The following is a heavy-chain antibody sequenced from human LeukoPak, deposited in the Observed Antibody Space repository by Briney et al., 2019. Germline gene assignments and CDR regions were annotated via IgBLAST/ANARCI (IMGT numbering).Heavy chain of an antibody. J-gene: IGHJ4*02. CDR1: GFTFSSYG. D-gene: IGHD1-26*01. Sequence: GRSLRLSCAASGFTFSSYGMHWVRQAPGKGLEWVAVIWYDGSNKYYADSVKGRFTISRDNSKNTLYLQMNSLRAEDTAVYYCARDRSKSNYFDYWGQGTLVTVSS. CDR2: IWYDGSNK. V-gene: IGHV3-33*01. CDR3: ARDRSKSNYFDY.